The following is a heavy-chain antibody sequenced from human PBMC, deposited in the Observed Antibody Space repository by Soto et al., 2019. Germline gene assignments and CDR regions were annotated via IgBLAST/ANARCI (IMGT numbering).Heavy chain of an antibody. CDR1: GFSVSPHY. V-gene: IGHV3-66*01. Sequence: EVLLVESGGGLVQPGGSLRLSCAVSGFSVSPHYMNWVRQAPGKGLEWVSVIYSGTTTNYGDSVKGRFTISRDNSKNTLYLQMDSLRAEDTAVYYCARSSGWNRFDYWGQVTLVTVSS. CDR3: ARSSGWNRFDY. D-gene: IGHD6-19*01. CDR2: IYSGTTT. J-gene: IGHJ4*02.